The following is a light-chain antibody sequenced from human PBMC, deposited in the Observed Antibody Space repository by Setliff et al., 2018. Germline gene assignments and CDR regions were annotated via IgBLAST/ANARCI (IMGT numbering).Light chain of an antibody. CDR2: XVS. CDR1: SSDIGVYNY. Sequence: QSVLTQAASVSGSPGQSITISCTGTSSDIGVYNYVSWYQQHPGKAPKLXXXXVSXXXXXXXXXXXXXXXXXXXXXTISGLQPEDEADYYCSSYITSSTPPHVFGAGTKVTVL. V-gene: IGLV2-14*03. J-gene: IGLJ1*01. CDR3: SSYITSSTPPHV.